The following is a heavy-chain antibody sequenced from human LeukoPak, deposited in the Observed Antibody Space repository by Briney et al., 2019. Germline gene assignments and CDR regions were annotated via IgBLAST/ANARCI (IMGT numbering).Heavy chain of an antibody. Sequence: SETLSLTCTVSGGSISSSSYYWGWIRQPPGKGLEWIGSIYYSGSTYYNPSLKSRVTISVDTSKNQFSLKLSSVTAADTAVYYCARYPQTYDYVWGSYRRDNWFDPWGQGTLVTVSS. J-gene: IGHJ5*02. V-gene: IGHV4-39*01. CDR1: GGSISSSSYY. D-gene: IGHD3-16*02. CDR3: ARYPQTYDYVWGSYRRDNWFDP. CDR2: IYYSGST.